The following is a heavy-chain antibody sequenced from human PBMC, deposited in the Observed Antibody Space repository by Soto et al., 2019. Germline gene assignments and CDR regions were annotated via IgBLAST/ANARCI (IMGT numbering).Heavy chain of an antibody. CDR1: GGSINSNTYY. D-gene: IGHD1-26*01. Sequence: QLQLQESGPGLVKPSETLPLTCTVSGGSINSNTYYWGWIRQPPGKGLEWIGTIYYSGSTYYNPSLKSRDTLSEDTSKNQFSLKLSSVTAADTAVYLCARGVVGATAPDYWGQGTLVTVSS. J-gene: IGHJ4*02. CDR3: ARGVVGATAPDY. V-gene: IGHV4-39*01. CDR2: IYYSGST.